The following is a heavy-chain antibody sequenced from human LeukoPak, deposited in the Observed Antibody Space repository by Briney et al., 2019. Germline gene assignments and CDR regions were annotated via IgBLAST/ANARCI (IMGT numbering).Heavy chain of an antibody. CDR3: ARRFGVVISNWFDP. J-gene: IGHJ5*02. Sequence: PSETLSLTCTVSGGSISSYYWSWIRQPPGKGLEWIGEINHSGSTNYNPSLKSRVTISVDTSKNQFSLKLSSVTAADTAVYYCARRFGVVISNWFDPWGQGTLVTVSS. CDR2: INHSGST. D-gene: IGHD3-3*01. V-gene: IGHV4-34*01. CDR1: GGSISSYY.